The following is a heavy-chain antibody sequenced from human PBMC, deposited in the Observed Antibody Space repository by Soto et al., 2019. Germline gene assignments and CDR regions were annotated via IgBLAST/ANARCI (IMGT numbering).Heavy chain of an antibody. V-gene: IGHV1-2*02. Sequence: ASVKVSCKASGYTFTGYYMHWVRQAPGQGLEWMGWINPNSGGTNYAQKFQGRVTMTRDTSISTAYMELSRLRSDDTAVYYCARPPHSGYSGYGWFEPLGQGTLVTVSS. J-gene: IGHJ5*02. CDR1: GYTFTGYY. CDR3: ARPPHSGYSGYGWFEP. CDR2: INPNSGGT. D-gene: IGHD5-12*01.